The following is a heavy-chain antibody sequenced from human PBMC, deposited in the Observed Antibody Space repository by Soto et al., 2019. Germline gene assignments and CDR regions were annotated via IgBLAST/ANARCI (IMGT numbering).Heavy chain of an antibody. D-gene: IGHD2-15*01. CDR3: AREYCSGGSCPQYYYMDV. Sequence: SETLSLTCTVSGGSISSGGYYWSWIRQHPGKGLEWIGYIYYSGSTYYNPSLKSRVTISVDTSKNQFSLKLSSVTAADTAVYYCAREYCSGGSCPQYYYMDVWGKGTTVTVSS. CDR2: IYYSGST. J-gene: IGHJ6*03. CDR1: GGSISSGGYY. V-gene: IGHV4-61*08.